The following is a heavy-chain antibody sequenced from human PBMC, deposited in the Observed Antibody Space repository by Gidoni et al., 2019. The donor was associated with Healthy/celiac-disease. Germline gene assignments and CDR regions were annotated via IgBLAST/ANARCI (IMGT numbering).Heavy chain of an antibody. Sequence: VRQPPGNGLEWVSSISSRSSYIYYADSVKGRFTISRDNAKNSLYLQMNSLRAEDTAVYYCARAEDTAMVTEYYYYGMDVWGQGTTVTVSS. J-gene: IGHJ6*02. V-gene: IGHV3-21*01. D-gene: IGHD5-18*01. CDR3: ARAEDTAMVTEYYYYGMDV. CDR2: ISSRSSYI.